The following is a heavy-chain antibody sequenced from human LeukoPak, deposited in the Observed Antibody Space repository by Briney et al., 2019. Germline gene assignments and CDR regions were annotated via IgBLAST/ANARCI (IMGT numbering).Heavy chain of an antibody. CDR3: AKSLYPSPRELLYSGFAHFYYYYGMDV. CDR1: GFTFSSYA. Sequence: PGGSLRLSCAAFGFTFSSYAMSWVRQAPGKGLEWVSAMSGRGGSTYYAVSVKGRFTISRDNSENMLYLQMNSLRAEEKAVYYCAKSLYPSPRELLYSGFAHFYYYYGMDVWGKGTTVTVSS. V-gene: IGHV3-23*01. CDR2: MSGRGGST. D-gene: IGHD3-10*01. J-gene: IGHJ6*04.